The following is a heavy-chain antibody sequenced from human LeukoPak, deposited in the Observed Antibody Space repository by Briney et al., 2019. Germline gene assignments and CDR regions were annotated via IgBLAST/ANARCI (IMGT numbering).Heavy chain of an antibody. Sequence: ASVKVSCKASGYTFTSYDIHWVRQATGQGLEWMGWMNPNSGNTGYAQKFQGRVNMTRNTSISTAYMELSSLRSEDTAVYYCARGLGYCSGGSCSDWFDPWGQGTLVTVSS. D-gene: IGHD2-15*01. J-gene: IGHJ5*02. CDR2: MNPNSGNT. CDR3: ARGLGYCSGGSCSDWFDP. CDR1: GYTFTSYD. V-gene: IGHV1-8*01.